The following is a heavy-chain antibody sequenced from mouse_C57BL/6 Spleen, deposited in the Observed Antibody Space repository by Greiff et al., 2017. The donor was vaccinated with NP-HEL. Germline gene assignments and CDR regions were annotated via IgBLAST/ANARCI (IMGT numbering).Heavy chain of an antibody. D-gene: IGHD1-1*01. CDR1: GFTFSDYG. V-gene: IGHV5-17*01. CDR3: ARDYGSFPYFDY. J-gene: IGHJ2*01. Sequence: DVKLVESGGGLVKPGGSLKLSCAASGFTFSDYGMHWVRQAPEKGLEWVAYISSGSSTIYYADTVKGRFTISRDNAKNTLFLQMTSLRSEDTAMYYCARDYGSFPYFDYWGQGTTLTVSS. CDR2: ISSGSSTI.